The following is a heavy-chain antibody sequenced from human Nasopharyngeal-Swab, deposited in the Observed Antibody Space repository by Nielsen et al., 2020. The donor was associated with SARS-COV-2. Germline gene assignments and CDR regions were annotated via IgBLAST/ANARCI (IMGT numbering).Heavy chain of an antibody. CDR2: IYYSGST. V-gene: IGHV4-30-4*08. D-gene: IGHD6-13*01. CDR3: ARDTAGSFDY. Sequence: SWVRQAPGKGLEWIGYIYYSGSTYYNPSLKSRVTISVDTSKNQFSLKLSSVTAADTAVYYCARDTAGSFDYWGQGTLVTVSS. J-gene: IGHJ4*02.